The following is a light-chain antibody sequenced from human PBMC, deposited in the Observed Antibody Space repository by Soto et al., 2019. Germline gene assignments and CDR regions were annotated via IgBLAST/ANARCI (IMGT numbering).Light chain of an antibody. Sequence: QSVLTQPASVSGSPGQSITISCTGTSSDVGGYNYVSWYQHHPGKAPKLMIYDVSNRPSGVSNRFSGSKSGSTASLTISGLQAEDEAEDFCSSYTSSSTPYVFGTGTKLTVL. J-gene: IGLJ1*01. CDR2: DVS. CDR1: SSDVGGYNY. V-gene: IGLV2-14*03. CDR3: SSYTSSSTPYV.